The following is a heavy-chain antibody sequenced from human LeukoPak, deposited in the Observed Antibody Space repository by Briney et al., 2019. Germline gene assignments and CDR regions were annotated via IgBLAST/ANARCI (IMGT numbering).Heavy chain of an antibody. CDR2: ISYDGSNK. D-gene: IGHD6-19*01. Sequence: GGSLRLSCAASGFTFSSYGMHWVRQAPGKGLEWVAVISYDGSNKYYADSVKGRFTISRDNSKNTLYLQMNSLRAEDTAVYYCASRSSGWYGSFDMWGGAPMLSVPS. V-gene: IGHV3-30*03. CDR3: ASRSSGWYGSFDM. J-gene: IGHJ3*02. CDR1: GFTFSSYG.